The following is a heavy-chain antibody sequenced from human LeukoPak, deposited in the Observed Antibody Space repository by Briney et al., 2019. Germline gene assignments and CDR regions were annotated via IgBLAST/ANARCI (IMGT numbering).Heavy chain of an antibody. D-gene: IGHD3-3*01. Sequence: PSETLSLTCAVYGGSFSGYYWSWIRQPPGKGLEWIGEINHSGSTNYNPSLKGRVTISVDTSKNQFSLKLSSVTAADTAVYYCARLGANYDFWSGPLYMDVWGKGTTVTVSS. CDR1: GGSFSGYY. CDR3: ARLGANYDFWSGPLYMDV. J-gene: IGHJ6*03. V-gene: IGHV4-34*01. CDR2: INHSGST.